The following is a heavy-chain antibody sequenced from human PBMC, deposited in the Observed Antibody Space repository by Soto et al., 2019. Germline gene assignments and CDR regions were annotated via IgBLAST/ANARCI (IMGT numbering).Heavy chain of an antibody. V-gene: IGHV3-23*01. CDR1: GFTFDNYA. CDR2: FDGSGGDT. Sequence: GGSLRLSCAASGFTFDNYAMSWVRQAPGKGLEWVSSFDGSGGDTDYTESVKGRFIMSRDNANNSLYLQMNSLRAEDTAVYYCAKGSGYTTTWSIDHWGQGTLVTVSS. J-gene: IGHJ5*02. D-gene: IGHD3-16*02. CDR3: AKGSGYTTTWSIDH.